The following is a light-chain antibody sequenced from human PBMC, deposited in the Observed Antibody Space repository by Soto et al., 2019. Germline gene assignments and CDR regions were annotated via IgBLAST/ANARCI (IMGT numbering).Light chain of an antibody. CDR2: DAS. CDR1: QSVYNY. Sequence: EIVLTQSPATLSLSPGERATLSCRASQSVYNYLAWYQQKPGQAPRLLIYDASNRATGIPARFSGSGSGTDFTLSITGLQPEDSATYFCQQYKIRSTFGQGTKVEV. J-gene: IGKJ1*01. V-gene: IGKV3-11*01. CDR3: QQYKIRST.